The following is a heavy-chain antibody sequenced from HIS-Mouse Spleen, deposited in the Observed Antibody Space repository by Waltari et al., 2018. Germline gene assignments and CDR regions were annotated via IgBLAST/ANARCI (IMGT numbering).Heavy chain of an antibody. CDR3: AREIPYSSSWYDWYFDL. Sequence: QLQLQESRPGLVKPAETLSITCTVSGGPSSMRSYYWGWIRQPPGKGLEWIGSSEYSGRTYYNPSLKSRVTISVDTSKNQFSLKLSSVTAADTAVYYCAREIPYSSSWYDWYFDLWGRGTLVTVSS. D-gene: IGHD6-13*01. CDR2: SEYSGRT. V-gene: IGHV4-39*07. CDR1: GGPSSMRSYY. J-gene: IGHJ2*01.